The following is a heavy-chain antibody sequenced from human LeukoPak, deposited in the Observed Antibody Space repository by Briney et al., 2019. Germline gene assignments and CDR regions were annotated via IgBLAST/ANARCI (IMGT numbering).Heavy chain of an antibody. CDR1: GGSFSGYY. Sequence: SETLSLTCAVYGGSFSGYYWTWIRQPPGKGLGWIGEINHSGSTNYNPSLKSRVTISVDTSKNQFSLKLSSVTAADTAVYFCARAPHDFLTAVPSRLFDVWGQGTLVTVSS. V-gene: IGHV4-34*01. CDR3: ARAPHDFLTAVPSRLFDV. CDR2: INHSGST. D-gene: IGHD3/OR15-3a*01. J-gene: IGHJ4*02.